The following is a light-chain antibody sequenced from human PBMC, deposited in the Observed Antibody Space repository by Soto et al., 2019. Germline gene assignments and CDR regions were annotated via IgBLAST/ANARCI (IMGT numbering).Light chain of an antibody. Sequence: QSVLTQPASVSGSPGQSITIFCTGTISDVGGYDYVSWCQQHPGKAPKLMIYDVSNRPSGVSNRFSGSKSGNTASLTISGLQADDEADYYCSSYTTSSTYVFGTGTRSPS. CDR1: ISDVGGYDY. J-gene: IGLJ1*01. CDR2: DVS. V-gene: IGLV2-14*01. CDR3: SSYTTSSTYV.